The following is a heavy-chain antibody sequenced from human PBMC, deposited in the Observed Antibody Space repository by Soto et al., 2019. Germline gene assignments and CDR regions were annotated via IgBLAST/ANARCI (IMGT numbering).Heavy chain of an antibody. Sequence: PSATPALTCTVSGDSISTYYWSWLRHPPGKGLEWIGNIHYSGTTNYKPSLESRVTISVDTSKNQFSLKLSSVTAADTAVYYCASSAPDYYYDSSGFDYWGQGALVTVSS. D-gene: IGHD3-22*01. CDR1: GDSISTYY. CDR3: ASSAPDYYYDSSGFDY. CDR2: IHYSGTT. V-gene: IGHV4-59*01. J-gene: IGHJ4*02.